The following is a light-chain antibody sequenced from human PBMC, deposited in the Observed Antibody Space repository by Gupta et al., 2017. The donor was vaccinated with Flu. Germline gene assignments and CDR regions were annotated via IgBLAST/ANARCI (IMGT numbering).Light chain of an antibody. CDR3: MQGLEAPFT. CDR2: LGS. V-gene: IGKV2-28*01. Sequence: DIVMTQSPLYLPVTPGEPASISCRSSQSLVHSNGFTYLDWYLQRPDQSPEVLIYLGSRRSFGVPERFTGSGSGADFTLEISRVEADDVGIYYCMQGLEAPFTFGQGTRLDFK. J-gene: IGKJ2*01. CDR1: QSLVHSNGFTY.